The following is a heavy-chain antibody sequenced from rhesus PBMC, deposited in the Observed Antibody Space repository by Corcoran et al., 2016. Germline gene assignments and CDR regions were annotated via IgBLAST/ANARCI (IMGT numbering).Heavy chain of an antibody. CDR2: IYGSSTST. CDR1: GGSISDSYR. Sequence: QVQLQESGPGVVKPSETLSLTCAVSGGSISDSYRWSWIRQPPGKGLEWIWYIYGSSTSTNYNPSLKSRVTISKDTSKNQFSLKLSSVTASDTAVYYCASLYYNIWTGYATFDYWGQGVLVTVSS. CDR3: ASLYYNIWTGYATFDY. V-gene: IGHV4S10*01. J-gene: IGHJ4*01. D-gene: IGHD3-3*01.